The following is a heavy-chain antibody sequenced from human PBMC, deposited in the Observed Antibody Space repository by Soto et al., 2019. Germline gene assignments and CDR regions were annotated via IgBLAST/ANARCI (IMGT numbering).Heavy chain of an antibody. CDR2: ISSSSSTI. CDR3: AREGGCIAAAEGCRAFDI. V-gene: IGHV3-48*01. D-gene: IGHD6-13*01. CDR1: GFTFSSYS. Sequence: GGSLRLSCAASGFTFSSYSMNWVRQAPGKGLEWVSYISSSSSTIYYADSVKGRFTISRDNAKNSLYLQMNSLRAEDTAVYYCAREGGCIAAAEGCRAFDIWGQGTMVTVSS. J-gene: IGHJ3*02.